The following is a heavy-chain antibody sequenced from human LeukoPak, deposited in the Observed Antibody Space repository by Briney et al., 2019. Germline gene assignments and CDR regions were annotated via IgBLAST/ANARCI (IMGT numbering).Heavy chain of an antibody. Sequence: LSEPLSLTCTVSGVPLSIYFWGWIRQPPGKGLEWIGYIYYSGSTNYNPSHKSRVTISVDTSKNQFSRKLISVTAADTSVYYCARDGPGYSYAFDIWGQGTMVTVSS. V-gene: IGHV4-59*01. D-gene: IGHD5-18*01. CDR3: ARDGPGYSYAFDI. CDR1: GVPLSIYF. J-gene: IGHJ3*02. CDR2: IYYSGST.